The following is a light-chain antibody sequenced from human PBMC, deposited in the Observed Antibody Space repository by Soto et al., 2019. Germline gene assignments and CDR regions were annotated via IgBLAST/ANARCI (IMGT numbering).Light chain of an antibody. CDR1: NIGSKA. Sequence: SYELTQPHSVSGSTAQMARITCGGNNIGSKAVHWYPHKPGQDHVLVLYSYCNRPSGIPERFSGSTPGNTDTLTISRIEAGDEDDYDCQVWDSSSDHQGVFGGGTKLTVL. CDR3: QVWDSSSDHQGV. V-gene: IGLV3-12*02. CDR2: SYC. J-gene: IGLJ3*02.